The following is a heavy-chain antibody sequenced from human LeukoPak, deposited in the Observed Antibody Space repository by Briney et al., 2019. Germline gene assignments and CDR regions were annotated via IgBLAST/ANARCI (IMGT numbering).Heavy chain of an antibody. CDR3: ARGGYDFWSGYYSRWFDP. D-gene: IGHD3-3*01. Sequence: GASVKVSCKASGYTFTSYGISWVRQAPGQVLEWMGSISAYNGNTNYAQKLQGRVTMTTDTYTSTAYMELRSLRSDDTAVYYCARGGYDFWSGYYSRWFDPWGQGTLVTVSS. CDR1: GYTFTSYG. CDR2: ISAYNGNT. V-gene: IGHV1-18*01. J-gene: IGHJ5*02.